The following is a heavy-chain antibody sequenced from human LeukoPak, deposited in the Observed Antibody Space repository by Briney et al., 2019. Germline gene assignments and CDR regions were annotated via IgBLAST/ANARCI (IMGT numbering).Heavy chain of an antibody. J-gene: IGHJ6*02. CDR1: GFTFSTYA. Sequence: PGGSLRLSCAASGFTFSTYAMSWVRQAPGKGLEWVANMNQDGSEKCYVDSLRGRFTISRDNARNLLFLDMNNLRVEDTAVYYCARDGAMIRYGGQDVWGQGTTVTV. D-gene: IGHD3-16*01. V-gene: IGHV3-7*01. CDR2: MNQDGSEK. CDR3: ARDGAMIRYGGQDV.